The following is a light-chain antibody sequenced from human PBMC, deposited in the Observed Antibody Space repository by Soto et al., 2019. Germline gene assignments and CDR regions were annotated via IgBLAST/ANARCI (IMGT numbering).Light chain of an antibody. CDR3: QPYNNWPYT. J-gene: IGKJ2*01. V-gene: IGKV3-15*01. CDR2: GAS. CDR1: QTVSSH. Sequence: VMTQSPATLSVSPGERATLSCRASQTVSSHLAWYQQKPGHAPRPFIYGASTRATDVPARFSGSGSGTEFTLTISSLQSEDFSVYYCQPYNNWPYTFGQGTKLEIK.